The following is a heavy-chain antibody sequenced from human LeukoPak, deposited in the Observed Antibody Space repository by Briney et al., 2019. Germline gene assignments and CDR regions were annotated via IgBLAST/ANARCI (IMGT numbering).Heavy chain of an antibody. CDR2: INHSGST. Sequence: SETLSLTCAVYGGSFSGYYWNWIRQPPGKGLEWIGEINHSGSTNYNPSLKSRVTISVDTSKNQFSLKLSSVTAADTAVCYCARPMVRGPGYGMDVWGQGTTVTVSS. CDR3: ARPMVRGPGYGMDV. V-gene: IGHV4-34*01. J-gene: IGHJ6*02. D-gene: IGHD3-10*01. CDR1: GGSFSGYY.